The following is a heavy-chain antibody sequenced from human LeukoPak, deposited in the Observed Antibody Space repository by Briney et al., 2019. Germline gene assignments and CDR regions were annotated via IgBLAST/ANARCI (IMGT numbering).Heavy chain of an antibody. CDR3: ARTAEIAAAGSSYYFDY. J-gene: IGHJ4*02. D-gene: IGHD6-13*01. CDR2: ISSSGSTI. V-gene: IGHV3-48*04. CDR1: GFSFSSYS. Sequence: PGGSLRLSCTASGFSFSSYSMNWVRQAPGKGLEWVSYISSSGSTIYYADSVKGRFTISRDNAKNSLYLQMNSLRAEDTAVYYCARTAEIAAAGSSYYFDYWGQGTLVTVSS.